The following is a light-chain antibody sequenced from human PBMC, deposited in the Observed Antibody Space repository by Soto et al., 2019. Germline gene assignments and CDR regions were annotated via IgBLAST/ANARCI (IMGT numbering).Light chain of an antibody. CDR3: AAWDDSLSGYV. CDR1: SSNIGSNY. J-gene: IGLJ1*01. Sequence: QSALTQPPSASGTPGQRVTISCSGSSSNIGSNYVYWYQQLPGTAPKLLIYRNNQRPSGVPDRFSGSKSGTSASLAISGLRSEDEGDYYCAAWDDSLSGYVFGTGTKVTVL. V-gene: IGLV1-47*01. CDR2: RNN.